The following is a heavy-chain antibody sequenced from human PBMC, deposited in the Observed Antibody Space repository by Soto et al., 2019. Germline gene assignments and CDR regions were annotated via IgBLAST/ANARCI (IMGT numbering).Heavy chain of an antibody. Sequence: QVQLQQWGAGLLKPSETLSLTCAVYGGSFSGYYWSWIRQPPGKGLEWIGEINHSVSTNYNPSLKSRDTRSVDTSRSQCSLKLSSVTAADTAVYYCARAGLTVVRAVGYWGLGTLVTVSS. CDR1: GGSFSGYY. V-gene: IGHV4-34*01. J-gene: IGHJ4*02. CDR3: ARAGLTVVRAVGY. CDR2: INHSVST. D-gene: IGHD2-15*01.